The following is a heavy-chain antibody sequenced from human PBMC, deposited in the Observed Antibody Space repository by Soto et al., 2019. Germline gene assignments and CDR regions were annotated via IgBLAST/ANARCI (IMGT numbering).Heavy chain of an antibody. Sequence: QVQLQESGPGLVKPSQTLSLTCTVSGASIRSVNSYWSWIRQLPGKGLEWIGYISHSGGTYYRSSLKSRITISVDTSKNPFARSLTSMTAADAAVYYCASGGRTWFGPWGQGTLVTVSS. J-gene: IGHJ5*02. CDR1: GASIRSVNSY. CDR2: ISHSGGT. CDR3: ASGGRTWFGP. V-gene: IGHV4-31*03.